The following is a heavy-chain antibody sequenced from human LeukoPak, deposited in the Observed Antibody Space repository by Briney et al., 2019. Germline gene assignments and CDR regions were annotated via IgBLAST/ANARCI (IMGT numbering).Heavy chain of an antibody. CDR1: GCTFTSYD. CDR2: MNPNSGNT. Sequence: GASVKVSCKASGCTFTSYDINWVRQATGQGLEWMGWMNPNSGNTGYAQKFQGRVTITRNTSISTAYMELSSLRSEDTAVYYCARGARRSSSWYRPIGYWGQGTLVTVSS. J-gene: IGHJ4*02. CDR3: ARGARRSSSWYRPIGY. V-gene: IGHV1-8*03. D-gene: IGHD6-13*01.